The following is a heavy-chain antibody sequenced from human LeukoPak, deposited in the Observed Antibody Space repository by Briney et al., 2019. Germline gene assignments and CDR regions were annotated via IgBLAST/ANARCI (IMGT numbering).Heavy chain of an antibody. CDR3: ARDRRGYSYGYSYYYYGMDV. J-gene: IGHJ6*02. CDR2: ISYDGSNK. V-gene: IGHV3-30-3*01. CDR1: GFTFSSYA. Sequence: PGGSLRLSCAASGFTFSSYAMHWVRQAPGKGLEWVAVISYDGSNKYYADSVKGRFTISRDNSKNTLYLQMNSLGAEDTAVYYCARDRRGYSYGYSYYYYGMDVWGQGTTVTVSS. D-gene: IGHD5-18*01.